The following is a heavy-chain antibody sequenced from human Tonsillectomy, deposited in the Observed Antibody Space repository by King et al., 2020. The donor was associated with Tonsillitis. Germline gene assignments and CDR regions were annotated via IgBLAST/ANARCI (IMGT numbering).Heavy chain of an antibody. CDR1: DDTFSSFG. CDR2: SSIYNGNT. CDR3: AEVLGYCSSSSCYYWFDT. V-gene: IGHV1-18*01. J-gene: IGHJ5*02. Sequence: QLVQSGAEVKKPGASVKVSCKGSDDTFSSFGITWVRQAPGQGLEWRGWSSIYNGNTTYVQRFQGRVTMTTDTPTSTAYMELRSLRSDDTAVYYCAEVLGYCSSSSCYYWFDTWGQGTLVTVSS. D-gene: IGHD2-2*01.